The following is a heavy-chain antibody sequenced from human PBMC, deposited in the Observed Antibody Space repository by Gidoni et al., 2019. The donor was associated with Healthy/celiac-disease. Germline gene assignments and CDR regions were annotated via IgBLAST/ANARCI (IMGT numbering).Heavy chain of an antibody. CDR2: IYYSGST. CDR3: AREYIEPYCGGDCYSNWFDP. D-gene: IGHD2-21*02. V-gene: IGHV4-59*01. Sequence: QVQLQESGPGLVKPSETLSLTCTVSGGSISSYYWSWIRQPPGQGLEWIGYIYYSGSTNYNPSLKSRVTISVDTSKNQFSLKLSSVTAADTAVYYCAREYIEPYCGGDCYSNWFDPWGQGTLVTVSS. CDR1: GGSISSYY. J-gene: IGHJ5*02.